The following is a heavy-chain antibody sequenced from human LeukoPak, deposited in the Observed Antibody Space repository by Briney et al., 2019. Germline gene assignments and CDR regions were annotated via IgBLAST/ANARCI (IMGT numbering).Heavy chain of an antibody. Sequence: SETLSLTCTVSGASISRYFWNWIRQPPGKELEWIGYISSGGSTNYNPSLKSRVTLSVDTSKNQLSLKLTSVTAADTAVYYCATSALDYGDFDSLFDYWGQGTLVTVSS. J-gene: IGHJ4*02. CDR3: ATSALDYGDFDSLFDY. CDR1: GASISRYF. D-gene: IGHD4-17*01. V-gene: IGHV4-59*12. CDR2: ISSGGST.